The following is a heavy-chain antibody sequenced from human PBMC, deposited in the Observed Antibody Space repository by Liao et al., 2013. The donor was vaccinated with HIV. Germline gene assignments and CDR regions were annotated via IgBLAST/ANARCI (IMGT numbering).Heavy chain of an antibody. CDR3: ARATDIYSDSGLYYFDY. V-gene: IGHV4-30-4*08. CDR2: IYYSGST. D-gene: IGHD3-22*01. J-gene: IGHJ4*02. Sequence: QVQLQESGPGLVKPSQTLSLTCTVSGGSISSGDYYWSWIRQPPGKGLEWIGYIYYSGSTYYNPSLKSRVTISVDTSKNQFSLKLSSVTAADTAVYYCARATDIYSDSGLYYFDYWGQGTLVTVSS. CDR1: GGSISSGDYY.